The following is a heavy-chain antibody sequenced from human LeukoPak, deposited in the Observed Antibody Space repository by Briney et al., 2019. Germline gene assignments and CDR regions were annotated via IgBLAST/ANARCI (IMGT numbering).Heavy chain of an antibody. CDR1: GGSIRSSGYY. J-gene: IGHJ4*02. V-gene: IGHV4-39*01. D-gene: IGHD3-22*01. Sequence: SETLSLTCTVSGGSIRSSGYYWGWIRQPPGKGLEWSGSIYSSGSTYYNPSLKSRVTISVDTSKSQFSLKLRSVTAADTAVYYCASRSDDRSLYYFDYWGQGTLVTVSS. CDR3: ASRSDDRSLYYFDY. CDR2: IYSSGST.